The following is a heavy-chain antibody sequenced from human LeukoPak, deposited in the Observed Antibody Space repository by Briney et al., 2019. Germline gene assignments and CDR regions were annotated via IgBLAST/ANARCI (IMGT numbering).Heavy chain of an antibody. D-gene: IGHD3-10*01. V-gene: IGHV3-23*01. CDR3: AKDSSGSGNYHNPFAY. Sequence: GGSHGLSRAASGFTFSSYAMSWVRQAPGKGLEWVSGIVGSGGPTYYADSVKGRFTIYRDNSKNTLYLQMNSLRAEDTAVYYCAKDSSGSGNYHNPFAYWGQGTTVTFSS. CDR2: IVGSGGPT. CDR1: GFTFSSYA. J-gene: IGHJ4*02.